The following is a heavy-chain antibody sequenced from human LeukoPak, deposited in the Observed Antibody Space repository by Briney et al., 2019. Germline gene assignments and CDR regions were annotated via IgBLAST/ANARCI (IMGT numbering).Heavy chain of an antibody. CDR1: GFTFSSYS. V-gene: IGHV3-21*01. Sequence: GGSLRLSCGVSGFTFSSYSMCWVRQTPGKGLEWVSFISSSSSYIYYADSVKGRFTISRDNAKNSLYLQMNSLRAEDTAVYYCARGTMFPYYFDYWGQGTLVTVSS. CDR2: ISSSSSYI. J-gene: IGHJ4*02. D-gene: IGHD3-10*02. CDR3: ARGTMFPYYFDY.